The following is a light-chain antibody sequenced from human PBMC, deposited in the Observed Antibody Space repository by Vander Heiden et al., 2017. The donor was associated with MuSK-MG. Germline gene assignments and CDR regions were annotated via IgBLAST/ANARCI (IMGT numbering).Light chain of an antibody. V-gene: IGKV1-5*03. CDR3: KQYNSYPWT. CDR2: KAS. CDR1: QSISSW. Sequence: DIQLTQSPSTLSESVGDRVTITCRASQSISSWLAWYQQKPGKAPKLLIYKASSLESGVPSRFSGSGSGTEFTLTISSLQPDDFATYYCKQYNSYPWTFGQGTKVEIK. J-gene: IGKJ1*01.